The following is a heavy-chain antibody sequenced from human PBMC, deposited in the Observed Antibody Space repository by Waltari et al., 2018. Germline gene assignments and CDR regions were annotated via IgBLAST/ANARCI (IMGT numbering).Heavy chain of an antibody. CDR3: AKDGVGTDYFDY. D-gene: IGHD1-1*01. CDR2: IRGSGGST. V-gene: IGHV3-23*01. Sequence: EVQLLESGGGLVQPGGSLRLSCAASGFTFSSYAMSWVRQAPGKGLEWVSAIRGSGGSTYYADSVKGRFTISRDNSKNTLYLQMNSLRAEDTAVYYCAKDGVGTDYFDYWGQGTLVTVSS. J-gene: IGHJ4*02. CDR1: GFTFSSYA.